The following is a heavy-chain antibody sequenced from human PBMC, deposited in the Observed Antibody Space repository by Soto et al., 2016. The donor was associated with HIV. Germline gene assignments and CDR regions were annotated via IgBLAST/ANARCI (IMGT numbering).Heavy chain of an antibody. CDR3: IRDFGGNEDY. CDR1: DSPSVGTG. J-gene: IGHJ4*02. Sequence: EVQLVESGGGLVQPGGSRRDSPVQPLDSPSVGTGCTGSGQAPGKGLVWVSRMNEDGSTINHADSVEGRFTISRDNAKNTMYLQMHSLRAEDTAVYYCIRDFGGNEDYWGQGTLVTVSS. D-gene: IGHD5-12*01. V-gene: IGHV3-74*01. CDR2: MNEDGSTI.